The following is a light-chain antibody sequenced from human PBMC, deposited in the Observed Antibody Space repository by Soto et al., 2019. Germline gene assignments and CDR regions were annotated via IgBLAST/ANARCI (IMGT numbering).Light chain of an antibody. Sequence: EIVLTQSPGTLSLSPGERATLSCRASQSVSSNYLAWYQQKPGQAPRLLIYAASTRATGIPDRFSGSGSGTDFTLTISRLEPEDFAVYYCQQYGRSPPLIFGRGTKVEIK. CDR1: QSVSSNY. CDR2: AAS. CDR3: QQYGRSPPLI. V-gene: IGKV3-20*01. J-gene: IGKJ4*01.